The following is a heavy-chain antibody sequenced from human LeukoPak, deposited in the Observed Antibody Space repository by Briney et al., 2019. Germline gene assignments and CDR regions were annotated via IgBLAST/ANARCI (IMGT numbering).Heavy chain of an antibody. CDR2: FDPEDGET. Sequence: VSVKVSCKVSGYTLTELSMHWVRQAPGKGLEWMGGFDPEDGETIYAQKFQGRVTMTEDTSTDTAYIELSSLRSEDTAVYYCATPFYDFWSGYQSDNWFDPWGQGTLVTVSS. CDR1: GYTLTELS. J-gene: IGHJ5*02. D-gene: IGHD3-3*01. V-gene: IGHV1-24*01. CDR3: ATPFYDFWSGYQSDNWFDP.